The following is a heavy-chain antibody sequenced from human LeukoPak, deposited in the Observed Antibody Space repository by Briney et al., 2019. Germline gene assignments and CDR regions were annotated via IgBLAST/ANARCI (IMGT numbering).Heavy chain of an antibody. CDR2: ISGSVIST. J-gene: IGHJ4*02. CDR3: AKENYYDILTGYFDY. V-gene: IGHV3-23*01. Sequence: PGGSLRLSCAASGFTFSSYSMNWVRQAPGKGLEWVAAISGSVISTYYADSVKGRFTISRDNSKNTLYLQMNSLRAEDTAVYYCAKENYYDILTGYFDYWGQGTLVTVSS. CDR1: GFTFSSYS. D-gene: IGHD3-9*01.